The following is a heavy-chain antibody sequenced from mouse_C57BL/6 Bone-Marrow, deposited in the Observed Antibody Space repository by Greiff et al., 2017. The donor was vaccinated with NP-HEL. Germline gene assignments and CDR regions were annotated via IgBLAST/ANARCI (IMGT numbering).Heavy chain of an antibody. CDR3: ARDDYDWYFDV. CDR1: GYTFTSYW. Sequence: VQLQQPGAELVMPGASVKLYCKASGYTFTSYWMHWVKQRPGQGLEWIGEIDPSDSYTNYNQKFKGKSTLTVDKSSSTAYMQLSSLTSEDSAVYYCARDDYDWYFDVWGTGTTVTVSS. J-gene: IGHJ1*03. V-gene: IGHV1-69*01. CDR2: IDPSDSYT. D-gene: IGHD2-4*01.